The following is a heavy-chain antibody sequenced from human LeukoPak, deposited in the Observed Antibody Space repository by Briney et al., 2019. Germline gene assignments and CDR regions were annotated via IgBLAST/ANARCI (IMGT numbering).Heavy chain of an antibody. Sequence: SETLSLTCTVSGGSISSYYWSWIRQFPGKGLEWIGYIYYSGSTNYNPSLKSRVTISVDTSKNQFSLKLSSVTAADSAVYYCARTYDNSGYYPLQYWGQGTLVTVSS. V-gene: IGHV4-59*08. D-gene: IGHD3-22*01. CDR3: ARTYDNSGYYPLQY. J-gene: IGHJ4*02. CDR2: IYYSGST. CDR1: GGSISSYY.